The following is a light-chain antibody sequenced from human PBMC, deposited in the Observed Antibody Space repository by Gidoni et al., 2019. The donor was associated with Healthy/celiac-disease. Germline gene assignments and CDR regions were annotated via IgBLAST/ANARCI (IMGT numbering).Light chain of an antibody. CDR3: QQYDNLPRT. J-gene: IGKJ1*01. CDR1: QDISNY. CDR2: DAS. Sequence: DIQLTQSPSSLSASVGDRVTITCQASQDISNYLNWYQQKPGKAPKPLIYDASNWEQGVPSRFSGRGSGTDFTFTISSLQPEDIATYYCQQYDNLPRTFGQGTKVEIK. V-gene: IGKV1-33*01.